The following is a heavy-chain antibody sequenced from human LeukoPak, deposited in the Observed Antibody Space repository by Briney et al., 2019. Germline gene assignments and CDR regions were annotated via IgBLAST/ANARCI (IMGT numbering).Heavy chain of an antibody. D-gene: IGHD2-2*01. Sequence: ASVKGSCKASRFTFTSYSTSWVRQAPVQGLEWMGWISAYNGNTNYAQKLQGRDTMTTDTSTRTTYMELRSLRCDDTAVYYCARDKIVVVPAAMRWFDPWGQGTLVTVSS. J-gene: IGHJ5*02. CDR1: RFTFTSYS. CDR3: ARDKIVVVPAAMRWFDP. CDR2: ISAYNGNT. V-gene: IGHV1-18*01.